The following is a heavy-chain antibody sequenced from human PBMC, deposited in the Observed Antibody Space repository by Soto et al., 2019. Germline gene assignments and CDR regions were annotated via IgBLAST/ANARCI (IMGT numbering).Heavy chain of an antibody. D-gene: IGHD1-26*01. J-gene: IGHJ4*02. V-gene: IGHV1-69*01. CDR3: ARDGGRHSGGIDY. Sequence: QVQLVQSGAEVKKPGSSVKVSCKASGGTFRSYFINWLRQAPGQGLEWMGEIIPIFGTANYAQKFQGRVTITADESTSTAYMELSSLRSEDTAVYYCARDGGRHSGGIDYWGQGTLVTVSS. CDR1: GGTFRSYF. CDR2: IIPIFGTA.